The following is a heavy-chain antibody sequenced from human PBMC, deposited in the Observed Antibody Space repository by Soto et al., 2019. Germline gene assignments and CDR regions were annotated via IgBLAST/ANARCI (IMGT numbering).Heavy chain of an antibody. J-gene: IGHJ4*02. Sequence: SETLSLTCTVSGGSINNYYWSWIRQPPGKGLEWIGYISHSGSTTYNPSLKSRVTISVDTSKSQFSLKLTSVTAADTVVYYCARAGNKNSRPMVDYWGLGTLVTVS. CDR1: GGSINNYY. D-gene: IGHD2-8*01. CDR3: ARAGNKNSRPMVDY. V-gene: IGHV4-59*01. CDR2: ISHSGST.